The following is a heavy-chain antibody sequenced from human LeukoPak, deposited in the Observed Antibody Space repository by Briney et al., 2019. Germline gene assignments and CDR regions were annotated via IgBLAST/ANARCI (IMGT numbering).Heavy chain of an antibody. CDR1: GGSISSSSYY. CDR3: ARLYLWLDP. J-gene: IGHJ5*02. CDR2: IYYSGST. V-gene: IGHV4-39*07. D-gene: IGHD2-15*01. Sequence: SETLSLTCTVSGGSISSSSYYWGWIRQPPGKGLEWIGSIYYSGSTYYNPSLKSRVTISVDTSKNQFSLKLSSVTAADTAVYYCARLYLWLDPWGQGTLVTVSS.